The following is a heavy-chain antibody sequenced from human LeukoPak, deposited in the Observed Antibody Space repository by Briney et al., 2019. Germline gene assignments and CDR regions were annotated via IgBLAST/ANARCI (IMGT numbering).Heavy chain of an antibody. CDR1: GXSFTSYW. CDR2: IYPGDSDT. V-gene: IGHV5-51*01. D-gene: IGHD2-15*01. Sequence: PGESLKISFKGSGXSFTSYWIGWVRQMPGKGLEWMGIIYPGDSDTRYSPSFQGQVTISADKSISTAYLQWSSLKASDTAMYYCARRRVAATYRGAFDIWGQGTMVTVSS. CDR3: ARRRVAATYRGAFDI. J-gene: IGHJ3*02.